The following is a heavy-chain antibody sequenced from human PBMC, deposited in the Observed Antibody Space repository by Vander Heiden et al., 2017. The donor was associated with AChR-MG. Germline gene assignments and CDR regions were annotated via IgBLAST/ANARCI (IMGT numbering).Heavy chain of an antibody. D-gene: IGHD5-12*01. J-gene: IGHJ4*02. Sequence: QVQLVESGGGVVQPGRSLRLSCAASGFTFSSYGMHWVRQAPGKGLEWVAVIWYDGSNKYYADSVKGRFTISRDNSKNTLYLQMNSLRAEDTAVYYCARDHGYSGYGARHYFDYWGQGTLVTVSS. CDR2: IWYDGSNK. CDR3: ARDHGYSGYGARHYFDY. V-gene: IGHV3-33*01. CDR1: GFTFSSYG.